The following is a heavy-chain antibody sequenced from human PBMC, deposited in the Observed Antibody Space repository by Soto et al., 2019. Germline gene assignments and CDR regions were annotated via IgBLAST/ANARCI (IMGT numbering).Heavy chain of an antibody. CDR1: GGSFSGYY. CDR2: INHSGST. Sequence: QVQLQQWGAGLLKPSETLSLTCAVYGGSFSGYYWSWIRQPPGKGLEWIGEINHSGSTNYNPSLKSRVALSVDTSKNQFSLKLSSVTAADTAVYYCARGRDVLRYFDWFRGSGMDVWGQGTTVTVSS. J-gene: IGHJ6*02. V-gene: IGHV4-34*01. D-gene: IGHD3-9*01. CDR3: ARGRDVLRYFDWFRGSGMDV.